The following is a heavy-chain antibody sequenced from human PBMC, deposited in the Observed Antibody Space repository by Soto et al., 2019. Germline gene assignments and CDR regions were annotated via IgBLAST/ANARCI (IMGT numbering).Heavy chain of an antibody. Sequence: GGSLRLSCAASGFTFSSYAMNWVRQAPGKGLEWVSVISGSGGSTYYADAVKGRFTISRDNSKNTLYLQMNSLRAEDTAVYYCAKDRGGCSSTSCPPRLFDYWGQGTLVTVSS. J-gene: IGHJ4*02. CDR3: AKDRGGCSSTSCPPRLFDY. D-gene: IGHD2-2*01. CDR2: ISGSGGST. CDR1: GFTFSSYA. V-gene: IGHV3-23*01.